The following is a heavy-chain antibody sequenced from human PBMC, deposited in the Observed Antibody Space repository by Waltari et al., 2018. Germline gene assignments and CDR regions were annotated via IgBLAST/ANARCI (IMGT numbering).Heavy chain of an antibody. J-gene: IGHJ3*02. CDR1: GFRFCCYS. Sequence: EVQLVESGGGLVQPGALLRPSCAASGFRFCCYSMHWARQAPGKGLEWVSYISSSSSTIYYADSVKGRFTIARDNTKNSLYLQMNSLRAEDAAVYCWAIVGSGWYRSAFDIWGQGTMVTVSS. CDR2: ISSSSSTI. V-gene: IGHV3-48*01. D-gene: IGHD6-19*01. CDR3: AIVGSGWYRSAFDI.